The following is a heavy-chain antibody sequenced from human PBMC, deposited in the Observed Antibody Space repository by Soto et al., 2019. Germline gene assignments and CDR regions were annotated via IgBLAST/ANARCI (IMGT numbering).Heavy chain of an antibody. CDR2: ISATGGGT. D-gene: IGHD3-16*01. CDR1: GFTLGNYW. CDR3: AKDRRAGGNSAFYFDF. J-gene: IGHJ4*02. Sequence: LRLSCLASGFTLGNYWMSWVRQAPGKGLEWVSLISATGGGTYYADSVKGRFTISRDNSHNTLYLQVHSLTAEDTAVYYCAKDRRAGGNSAFYFDFWGQGAQVTVSS. V-gene: IGHV3-23*01.